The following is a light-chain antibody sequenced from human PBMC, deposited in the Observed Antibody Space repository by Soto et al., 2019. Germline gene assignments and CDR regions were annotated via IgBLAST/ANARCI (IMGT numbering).Light chain of an antibody. J-gene: IGKJ1*01. CDR2: DVS. CDR3: QQYGSSPPTWT. V-gene: IGKV3-20*01. Sequence: EIVLTQSPGTLSLSPGERATLSCRASQSVSNNYLAWYQQKPSQAPRLLIYDVSIRATGVPARFSGTGSETDFTLTISGLEPEDFAVYYCQQYGSSPPTWTFGQGTKVDI. CDR1: QSVSNNY.